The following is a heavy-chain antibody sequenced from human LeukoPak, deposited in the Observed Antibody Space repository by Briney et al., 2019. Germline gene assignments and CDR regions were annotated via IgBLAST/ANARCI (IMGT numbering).Heavy chain of an antibody. CDR2: ISSSSTYR. CDR3: ARDHEQVVQLDAFDI. Sequence: GGSLRLSCAASGFTFSSYSMNWVRQAPGKGLEWVSSISSSSTYRYYADSVNGPFTISRDDAKNSLYLQMNSLRAEDTAVYYCARDHEQVVQLDAFDIWGQGTMVTVSS. D-gene: IGHD1-1*01. V-gene: IGHV3-21*01. J-gene: IGHJ3*02. CDR1: GFTFSSYS.